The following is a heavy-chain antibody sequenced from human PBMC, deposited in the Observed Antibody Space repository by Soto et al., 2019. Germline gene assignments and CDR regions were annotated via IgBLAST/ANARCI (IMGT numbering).Heavy chain of an antibody. CDR2: IYYSGST. D-gene: IGHD2-2*01. J-gene: IGHJ6*03. Sequence: PSETLSLTCTVSGGSISSGGYYRSWIRQHPGKGLEWIGYIYYSGSTYYNPSLKSRVTISVDTSKNQFSLKLSSVTAADTAVYYCARDVAAMDHYYYYYMDVWGKGTTVTVSS. V-gene: IGHV4-31*03. CDR3: ARDVAAMDHYYYYYMDV. CDR1: GGSISSGGYY.